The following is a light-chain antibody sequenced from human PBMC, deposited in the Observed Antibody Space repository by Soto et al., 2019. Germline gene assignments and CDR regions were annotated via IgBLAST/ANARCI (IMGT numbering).Light chain of an antibody. J-gene: IGKJ1*01. CDR2: KAS. Sequence: IQMTQSPYSLSASVRDSVTITCRASQSISSWLAWYQQKPGKAPKLLIYKASSLESGVPSRFSGSGSGTEFTLTISSLQPDDFATYYCQQYNSYSWTFGQGTKVDIK. V-gene: IGKV1-5*03. CDR3: QQYNSYSWT. CDR1: QSISSW.